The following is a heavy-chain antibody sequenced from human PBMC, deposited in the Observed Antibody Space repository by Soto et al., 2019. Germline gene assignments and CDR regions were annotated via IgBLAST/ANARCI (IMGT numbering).Heavy chain of an antibody. CDR2: INAGNGNT. J-gene: IGHJ5*02. D-gene: IGHD3-9*01. CDR3: ARDQADSVFWSVRNTWFAP. V-gene: IGHV1-3*01. Sequence: AAVQVSCKASGYTFTSYAMHWVRQAPGQRLEWMGWINAGNGNTKYSQKFQGRVTITRDTSASTAYMELSSLRSEDTAVYYCARDQADSVFWSVRNTWFAPWGQGPLFTVPS. CDR1: GYTFTSYA.